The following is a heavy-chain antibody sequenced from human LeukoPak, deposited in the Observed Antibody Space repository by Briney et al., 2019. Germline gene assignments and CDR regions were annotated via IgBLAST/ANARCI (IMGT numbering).Heavy chain of an antibody. Sequence: PGGSLRLSCAASGFTFDDYARHWVRQAPGKGLEWVSLISWDGGSTYYADSVKGRFTISRDNSKNSLYLQMNSLRAEDTALYYCAKGAQGGFWSRWGQGTLVTVSS. CDR3: AKGAQGGFWSR. D-gene: IGHD3-3*01. J-gene: IGHJ4*02. CDR1: GFTFDDYA. CDR2: ISWDGGST. V-gene: IGHV3-43D*03.